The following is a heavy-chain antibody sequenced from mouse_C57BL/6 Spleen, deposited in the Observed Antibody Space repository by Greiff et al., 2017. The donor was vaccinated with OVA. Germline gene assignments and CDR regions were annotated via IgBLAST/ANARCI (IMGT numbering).Heavy chain of an antibody. Sequence: QVQLQQSGPELVKPGASVKISCKASGYAFSSSWMNWVKQRPGKGLEWIGRIYPGDGDTNYNGKFKGKATLTADKSSSTAYMQLSSLTSEDSAVYVCARRGNQGAMDDWGQGTSVTVSS. CDR2: IYPGDGDT. D-gene: IGHD2-1*01. CDR3: ARRGNQGAMDD. CDR1: GYAFSSSW. V-gene: IGHV1-82*01. J-gene: IGHJ4*01.